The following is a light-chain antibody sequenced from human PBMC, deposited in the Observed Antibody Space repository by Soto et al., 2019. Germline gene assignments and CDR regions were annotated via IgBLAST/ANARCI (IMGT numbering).Light chain of an antibody. J-gene: IGKJ4*01. Sequence: DIVLTQSPLSLPVTPGEPASISCRSSQSLLSSNGKNYLDWYLQKPGQSPQVLIYLGSNRASGVPDRFSGSGSGTDFTLKISRVEAEDVGVYYCMQGLKTPLTFGGGTKVDIK. CDR3: MQGLKTPLT. CDR2: LGS. CDR1: QSLLSSNGKNY. V-gene: IGKV2-28*01.